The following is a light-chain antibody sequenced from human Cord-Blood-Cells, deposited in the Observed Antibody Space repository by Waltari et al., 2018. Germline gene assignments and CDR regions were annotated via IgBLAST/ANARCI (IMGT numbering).Light chain of an antibody. CDR3: QQRSNWPLT. Sequence: EIVLTHSPATLSLSPGERATLSCRAGQSVSSYLAWYQQKPGQAPRLLIYDASNRATGIPARFSGSGSGTDFTLTISSLEPEDFAVYYCQQRSNWPLTFGGGTRVEIK. CDR2: DAS. V-gene: IGKV3-11*01. J-gene: IGKJ4*01. CDR1: QSVSSY.